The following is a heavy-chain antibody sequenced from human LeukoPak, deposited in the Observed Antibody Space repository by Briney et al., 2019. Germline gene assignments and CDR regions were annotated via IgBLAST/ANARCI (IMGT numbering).Heavy chain of an antibody. CDR1: GFTFSSYS. Sequence: PGGSLRLSCAASGFTFSSYSMNWVRQAPGKGLEWVSYISSSSSTIYYADPVKGRFTISRNTAKNSLYLQMNSLSAEDTAVYYCARWDIAARPSWGQGTLVTVSS. CDR2: ISSSSSTI. J-gene: IGHJ4*02. CDR3: ARWDIAARPS. V-gene: IGHV3-48*01. D-gene: IGHD6-6*01.